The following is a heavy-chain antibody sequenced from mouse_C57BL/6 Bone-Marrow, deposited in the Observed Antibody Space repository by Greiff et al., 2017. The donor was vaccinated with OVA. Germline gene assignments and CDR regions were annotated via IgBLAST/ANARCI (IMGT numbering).Heavy chain of an antibody. V-gene: IGHV1-39*01. D-gene: IGHD2-3*01. CDR1: GYSFTDYN. CDR3: ARFTDGYYAWFAY. J-gene: IGHJ3*01. Sequence: VQLQQSGPELVKPGASVKISCKASGYSFTDYNMNWVKQSNGKSLEWIGVINPNYGTTSYNQKFKGKATLTVDQSYSTAYMQLNSLTSEYSAFYYCARFTDGYYAWFAYWGQGTLVTVSA. CDR2: INPNYGTT.